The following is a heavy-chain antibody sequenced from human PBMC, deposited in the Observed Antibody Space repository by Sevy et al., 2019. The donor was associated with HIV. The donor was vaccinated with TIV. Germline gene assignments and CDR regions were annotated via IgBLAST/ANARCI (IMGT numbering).Heavy chain of an antibody. CDR2: IRYDGSNK. V-gene: IGHV3-30*02. J-gene: IGHJ6*02. Sequence: GGSLRLSCAASGFTFSTYDMHWVRQAPGKGLEWVAYIRYDGSNKYYGDSVRGRFTISRDNSKGSLYVQLNSLRAEDTAVYSCARGRKTTQEWLEELDYYYGMDVWGQGTSVTVSS. CDR1: GFTFSTYD. CDR3: ARGRKTTQEWLEELDYYYGMDV. D-gene: IGHD2-8*01.